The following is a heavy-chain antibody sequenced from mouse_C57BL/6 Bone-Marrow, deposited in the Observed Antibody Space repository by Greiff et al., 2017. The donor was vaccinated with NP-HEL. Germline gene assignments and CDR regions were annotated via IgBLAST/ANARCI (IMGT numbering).Heavy chain of an antibody. Sequence: VKLMESGAELARPGASVKMSCKASGYTFTSYTMHWVKQRPGQGLEWIGYINPSSGYTKYNQKFKDKATLTADKSSSTAYMQLSSLTSEDSAVYYCARPLTGTYYAMDYWGQGTSVTVSS. CDR2: INPSSGYT. J-gene: IGHJ4*01. CDR3: ARPLTGTYYAMDY. D-gene: IGHD4-1*01. V-gene: IGHV1-4*01. CDR1: GYTFTSYT.